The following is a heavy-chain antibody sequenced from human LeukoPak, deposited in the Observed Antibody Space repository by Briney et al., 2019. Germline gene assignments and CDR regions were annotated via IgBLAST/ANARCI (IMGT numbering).Heavy chain of an antibody. CDR2: IYGGGHAT. CDR1: GFPFSSYP. V-gene: IGHV3-23*05. CDR3: AKSLATAGATVLYF. D-gene: IGHD1-26*01. Sequence: GGSLRLSCVASGFPFSSYPMSWVRQIPGGGLEGVATIYGGGHATFHAALVTGRFTVSRNNIGNTLFLQMDSLRVDDTALYYCAKSLATAGATVLYFWGPGTLVTVSS. J-gene: IGHJ4*02.